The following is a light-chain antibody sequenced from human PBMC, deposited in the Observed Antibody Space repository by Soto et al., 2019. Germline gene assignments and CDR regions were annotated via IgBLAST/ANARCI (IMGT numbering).Light chain of an antibody. CDR3: AAWDDSLSGLHVV. V-gene: IGLV1-47*01. Sequence: QSVLTQPPSASGTPGQRVTISCSGSSSNIGSNYVYWYQQLPGTAPKLLIYRNNQRPSGVPDRFSRSKSGTSASLAISGLRSEDEADYYCAAWDDSLSGLHVVFGGGTKLTVL. CDR1: SSNIGSNY. CDR2: RNN. J-gene: IGLJ2*01.